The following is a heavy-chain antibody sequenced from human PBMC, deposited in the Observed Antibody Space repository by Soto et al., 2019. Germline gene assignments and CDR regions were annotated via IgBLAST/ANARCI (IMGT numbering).Heavy chain of an antibody. D-gene: IGHD4-4*01. CDR2: IYSSGST. J-gene: IGHJ5*02. CDR1: GGSISSSSYY. Sequence: QLQLQESGPGLVKPSETLSLTCTVSGGSISSSSYYWGWIRQPPGKGLEWIGSIYSSGSTYYNPSLQGRVTISVDTSKNQFSLKVSSVTAADTAVYYCARHPYTSYERFDPWGQGTLVTVSS. V-gene: IGHV4-39*01. CDR3: ARHPYTSYERFDP.